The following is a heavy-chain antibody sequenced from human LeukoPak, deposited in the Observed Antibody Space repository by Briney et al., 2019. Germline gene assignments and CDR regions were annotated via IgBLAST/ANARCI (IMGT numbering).Heavy chain of an antibody. CDR3: AKSKDFWSAPDY. V-gene: IGHV3-23*01. CDR2: ISGSGGST. CDR1: GFTFSSYA. Sequence: GGSLRLSRAASGFTFSSYAMSWVRQAPGKGLEWVSAISGSGGSTYYADSVKGRFTISRDNSKNTLYLQMNSLRAEDTAVYYCAKSKDFWSAPDYWGQGTLVTVSS. J-gene: IGHJ4*02. D-gene: IGHD3-3*01.